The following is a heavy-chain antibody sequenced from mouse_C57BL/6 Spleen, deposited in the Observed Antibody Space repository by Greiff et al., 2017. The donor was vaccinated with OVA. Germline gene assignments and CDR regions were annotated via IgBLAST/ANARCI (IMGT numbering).Heavy chain of an antibody. CDR2: IYPGDGDT. CDR3: ARRSPSPYGSIYFDY. CDR1: GYAFSSYW. Sequence: VQLQQSGAELVKPGASVKISCKASGYAFSSYWMNWVKQRPGKGLEWIGQIYPGDGDTNYNGKFKGKATLTADKSSSTAYMQLSSLTSEDSAVYFCARRSPSPYGSIYFDYWGQGTTLTVSS. V-gene: IGHV1-80*01. J-gene: IGHJ2*01. D-gene: IGHD1-1*01.